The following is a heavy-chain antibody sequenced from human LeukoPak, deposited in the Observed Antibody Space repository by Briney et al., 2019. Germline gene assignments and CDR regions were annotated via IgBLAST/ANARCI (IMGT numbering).Heavy chain of an antibody. CDR1: GYSISSGYY. CDR2: IYHSGST. Sequence: SETLSLTCAVSGYSISSGYYWGWIWQPPGKGLEWIGSIYHSGSTYYNPSLKSRVTISVDTSKNQFSLKLSSVTAADTAVYYCARHFDVDYFDYWGQGTLVTVSS. J-gene: IGHJ4*02. V-gene: IGHV4-38-2*01. CDR3: ARHFDVDYFDY. D-gene: IGHD3-9*01.